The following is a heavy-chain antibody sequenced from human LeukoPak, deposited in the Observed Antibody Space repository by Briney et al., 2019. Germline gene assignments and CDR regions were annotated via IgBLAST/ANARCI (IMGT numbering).Heavy chain of an antibody. CDR3: ARQRYYDFWSGYLDYYYGMDV. J-gene: IGHJ6*02. D-gene: IGHD3-3*01. V-gene: IGHV5-51*01. CDR2: IYPGDSDT. Sequence: GESLKISCKGSGYRFTSYWIGWVRQMPGKGLEWMGIIYPGDSDTRYSPSFQGQVTISADKSISTAYLQWSSLKASDTAMYYCARQRYYDFWSGYLDYYYGMDVWGQGTTVTVSS. CDR1: GYRFTSYW.